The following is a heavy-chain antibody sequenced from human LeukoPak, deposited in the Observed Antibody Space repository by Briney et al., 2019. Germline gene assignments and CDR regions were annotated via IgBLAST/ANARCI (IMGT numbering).Heavy chain of an antibody. Sequence: GESLQISCKGSGYSFTNYWIGWVRQMPGKGLEWMGIIYPGDSDTTYSPSFQGQVTISADKSISTAYLQWSSLKASDTAMYYCARLPGMEEEGYYFDYWGQGTLVTVSS. J-gene: IGHJ4*02. CDR3: ARLPGMEEEGYYFDY. CDR1: GYSFTNYW. CDR2: IYPGDSDT. D-gene: IGHD3-10*01. V-gene: IGHV5-51*01.